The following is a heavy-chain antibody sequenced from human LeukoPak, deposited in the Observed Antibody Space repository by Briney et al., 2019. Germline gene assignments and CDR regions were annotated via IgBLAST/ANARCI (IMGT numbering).Heavy chain of an antibody. V-gene: IGHV3-48*03. Sequence: DPGGSLRLSCAASGFTFSSYEMNWVRQAPGKGLEWVSYISSSGFIIDYADSVKGRFIISRDNAKNSLSLQMNSLRADDTAVYYCARSQLDRFDVSGFEPWGQGTLVTVSS. CDR3: ARSQLDRFDVSGFEP. D-gene: IGHD6-6*01. J-gene: IGHJ5*02. CDR2: ISSSGFII. CDR1: GFTFSSYE.